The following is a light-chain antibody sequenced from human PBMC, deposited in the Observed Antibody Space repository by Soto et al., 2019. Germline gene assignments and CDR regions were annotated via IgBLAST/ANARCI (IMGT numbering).Light chain of an antibody. J-gene: IGKJ2*01. CDR1: RDISVY. Sequence: DIQMTQSPSSLSASVGDRVTITCQASRDISVYLNWYQQKPGKPPKLLLYDASKLQTGVPSRFSGSGSGSHVTFTISSLQPEAVATYYCQQYDNLPPYTFGLGTKLEIK. CDR3: QQYDNLPPYT. CDR2: DAS. V-gene: IGKV1-33*01.